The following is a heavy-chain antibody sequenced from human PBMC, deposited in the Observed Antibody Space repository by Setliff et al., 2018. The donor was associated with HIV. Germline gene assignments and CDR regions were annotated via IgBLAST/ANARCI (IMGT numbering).Heavy chain of an antibody. CDR1: GYTFPHSW. V-gene: IGHV5-51*01. J-gene: IGHJ4*02. Sequence: GESLKISCKGSGYTFPHSWIGWVRQMPGKGLEWMGIIYLSDSDTRYSPSFQGQVTISPDKSIITAYLQWSSLKASDTAMYYRATSPGTYSSSSASYFDYWGQGTLVTVSS. D-gene: IGHD6-6*01. CDR3: ATSPGTYSSSSASYFDY. CDR2: IYLSDSDT.